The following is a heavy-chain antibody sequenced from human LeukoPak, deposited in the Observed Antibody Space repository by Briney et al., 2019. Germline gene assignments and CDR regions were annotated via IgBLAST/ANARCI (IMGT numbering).Heavy chain of an antibody. J-gene: IGHJ5*02. CDR2: INAGNGNT. D-gene: IGHD6-13*01. V-gene: IGHV1-3*01. CDR3: ATSSSWYDAIGFDP. CDR1: GYTFTSYA. Sequence: ASVKVSCKASGYTFTSYAMHWVRQAPGQRLEWMGWINAGNGNTKYSQKFQGRVTMTRDTSTSTVYMELSSLRSEDTAVYYCATSSSWYDAIGFDPWGQGTLVTVSS.